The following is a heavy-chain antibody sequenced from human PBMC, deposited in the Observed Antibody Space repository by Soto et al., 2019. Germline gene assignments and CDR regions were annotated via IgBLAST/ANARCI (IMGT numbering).Heavy chain of an antibody. CDR1: GYSFAGYW. V-gene: IGHV5-10-1*01. Sequence: GEPLKISCKGSGYSFAGYWITWVRQKPGKGLEWMGRIDPSDSQTYYSPSFRGHVTISVTKSITTVFLQWSSLRASDTAMYYWPRKIYDSDTGPNAHSEFDSGAQEAPVTVSS. CDR3: PRKIYDSDTGPNAHSEFDS. CDR2: IDPSDSQT. D-gene: IGHD3-22*01. J-gene: IGHJ4*02.